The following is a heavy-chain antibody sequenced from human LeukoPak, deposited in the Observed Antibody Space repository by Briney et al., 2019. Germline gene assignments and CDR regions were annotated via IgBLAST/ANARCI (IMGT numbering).Heavy chain of an antibody. CDR2: INTRSGNT. D-gene: IGHD3-10*01. J-gene: IGHJ5*02. V-gene: IGHV1-46*01. Sequence: ASVKVSCKASGYTFTSYHIHWVRQAPGQGLEWMGIINTRSGNTNYAQKFQGSVRLTRGTSTDTVYMEMNSLRFEDTAVYYCARVAMVRGAGVANWFDPWGQGTLVTVSS. CDR3: ARVAMVRGAGVANWFDP. CDR1: GYTFTSYH.